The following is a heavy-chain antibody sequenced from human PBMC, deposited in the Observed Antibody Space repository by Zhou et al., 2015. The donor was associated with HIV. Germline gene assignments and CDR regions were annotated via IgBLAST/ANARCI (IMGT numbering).Heavy chain of an antibody. D-gene: IGHD4-23*01. J-gene: IGHJ6*02. CDR3: ARGRGPTVVTPNYYYYGMDV. Sequence: QVQLVQSGAEVKKPGASVKVSCKASGYTFTGYYMHWVRQAPGQGLEWMGWINPNSGGTNYAQKFQGWVTMTRDTSISTAYMELSRLRSDDTAVYYCARGRGPTVVTPNYYYYGMDVWGQGTTVTVSS. CDR2: INPNSGGT. V-gene: IGHV1-2*04. CDR1: GYTFTGYY.